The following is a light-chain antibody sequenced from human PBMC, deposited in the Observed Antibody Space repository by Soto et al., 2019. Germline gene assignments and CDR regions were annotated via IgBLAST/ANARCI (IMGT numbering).Light chain of an antibody. CDR3: RQYSTYPWT. Sequence: DIQMTQSPSTLSASVGDRITITCRASPNIGNRLAWYQQKPGKAPKVLIYDASSLESGVPSRFSGSGSGTDFILTISSLQPDDSATYYCRQYSTYPWTFGQGTKVDIK. V-gene: IGKV1-5*01. CDR1: PNIGNR. J-gene: IGKJ1*01. CDR2: DAS.